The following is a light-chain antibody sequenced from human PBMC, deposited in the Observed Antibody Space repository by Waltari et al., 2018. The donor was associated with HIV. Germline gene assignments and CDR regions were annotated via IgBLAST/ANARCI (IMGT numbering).Light chain of an antibody. J-gene: IGLJ1*01. CDR2: YDS. V-gene: IGLV3-21*04. CDR3: QVWDSSSDTYV. Sequence: SYVLTQSPSVSVAPGTTARITCGGHNIGSKSVHWYQQKPGQAPVLVIYYDSDRPSGIPERFSGSNSGNTATLTISRVEAGDEVDYYCQVWDSSSDTYVFGTGTKVSVL. CDR1: NIGSKS.